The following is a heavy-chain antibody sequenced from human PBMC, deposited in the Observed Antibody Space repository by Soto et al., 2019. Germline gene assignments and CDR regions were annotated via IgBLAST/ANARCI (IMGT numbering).Heavy chain of an antibody. V-gene: IGHV3-7*01. CDR2: MNQDGSER. CDR1: GFTFSNYW. J-gene: IGHJ4*02. Sequence: EVQLVESGGGLVQPGGSLRLSCTASGFTFSNYWMSWVRQAPGEGLEWVANMNQDGSERYYVDSVKGRFTISRDNAKNSLYLQVSSMRAEDTAIYYCTRDRSGTMLFWGQGTLVTLSS. CDR3: TRDRSGTMLF. D-gene: IGHD1-7*01.